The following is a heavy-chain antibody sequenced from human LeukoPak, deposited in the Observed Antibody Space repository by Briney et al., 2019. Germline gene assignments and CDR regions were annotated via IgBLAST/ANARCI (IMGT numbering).Heavy chain of an antibody. D-gene: IGHD1-1*01. CDR1: GYRFTSYW. V-gene: IGHV5-51*01. Sequence: GESLKISFKGSGYRFTSYWIGWVRQGPGKGVECIGIIYPGDSDTRYSPSSQGQVTISADKSISTAYLQWSSLKASDTAIYYCARHETGPYFDYWGQGTLVTVSS. CDR2: IYPGDSDT. J-gene: IGHJ4*02. CDR3: ARHETGPYFDY.